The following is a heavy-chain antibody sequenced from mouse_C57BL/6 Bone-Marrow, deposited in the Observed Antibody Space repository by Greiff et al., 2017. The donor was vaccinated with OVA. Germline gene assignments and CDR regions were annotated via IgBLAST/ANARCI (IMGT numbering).Heavy chain of an antibody. CDR1: GFTFSNYW. V-gene: IGHV6-3*01. J-gene: IGHJ3*01. Sequence: EVQLQQSGGGLVQPGGSMKLSCVASGFTFSNYWMNWVRQSPEKGLEWVAQIRLKSDNYATHYAESVKGRFTISRDDSKSSVYLQMNNLRAEDTGIYYCTEYYYGSSYWFAYWGQGTLVTVSA. CDR2: IRLKSDNYAT. CDR3: TEYYYGSSYWFAY. D-gene: IGHD1-1*01.